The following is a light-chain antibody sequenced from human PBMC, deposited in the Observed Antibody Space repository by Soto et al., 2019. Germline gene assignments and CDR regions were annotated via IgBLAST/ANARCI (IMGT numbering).Light chain of an antibody. Sequence: QSALTQPASVYGSPGQWITISCTRTSNDVGDYNHVSWYQQHPGKAPKLMIYDVSHRPSGVSNRFSGSKSGNTASLTISGLQPVDEADYYCCSYTTSNTRQIVFGTGTKVTVL. V-gene: IGLV2-14*01. J-gene: IGLJ1*01. CDR2: DVS. CDR3: CSYTTSNTRQIV. CDR1: SNDVGDYNH.